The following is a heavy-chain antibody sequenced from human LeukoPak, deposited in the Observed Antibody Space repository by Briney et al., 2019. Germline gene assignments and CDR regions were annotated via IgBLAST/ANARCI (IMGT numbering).Heavy chain of an antibody. Sequence: GASVKVSCKASGYTFTSYDINWVRQATGQGLEWMGWMNPNSVNTDYAQKFQGRVTMTRNTSISTSYMELSSLISEDTAMYFCARVYDSRGYSPYSFDYWGQGTLVTVSS. J-gene: IGHJ4*02. CDR2: MNPNSVNT. CDR1: GYTFTSYD. D-gene: IGHD3-22*01. V-gene: IGHV1-8*01. CDR3: ARVYDSRGYSPYSFDY.